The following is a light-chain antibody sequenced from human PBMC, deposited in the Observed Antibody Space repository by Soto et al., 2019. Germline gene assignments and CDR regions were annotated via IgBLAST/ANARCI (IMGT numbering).Light chain of an antibody. CDR1: QDVSQW. Sequence: DIHMTHSPSTLSASVGDRIAITCRASQDVSQWLAWYQHKPGKAPKLLIYKASTLESGVSSRFSGRGSGTEFTLTITNLQPDDFATYYCQQYSSDLYTFGQGTRLEIK. CDR3: QQYSSDLYT. J-gene: IGKJ5*01. CDR2: KAS. V-gene: IGKV1-5*03.